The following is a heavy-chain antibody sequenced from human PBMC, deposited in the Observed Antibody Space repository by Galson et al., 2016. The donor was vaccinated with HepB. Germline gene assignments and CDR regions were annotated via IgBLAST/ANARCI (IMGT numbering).Heavy chain of an antibody. J-gene: IGHJ4*02. CDR1: GGSISSYY. CDR2: IDYTGDT. V-gene: IGHV4-59*08. Sequence: SETLSLTCTVSGGSISSYYWSRMRQSPGKGLEWIGYIDYTGDTDYNPSLKSRVTISVDTSKNQFSLRLSSVTAADTAVYYCARQGYSYADYWGQGTLVTVSS. D-gene: IGHD5-18*01. CDR3: ARQGYSYADY.